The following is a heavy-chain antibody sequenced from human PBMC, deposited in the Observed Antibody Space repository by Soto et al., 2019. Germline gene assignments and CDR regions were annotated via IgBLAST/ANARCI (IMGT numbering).Heavy chain of an antibody. CDR1: GYTFISHG. D-gene: IGHD2-15*01. CDR2: ISGKNGNT. Sequence: QVQLVQSGVEVKKPGASVKVSCKASGYTFISHGISWVRQAPGQGLEWMGWISGKNGNTNYAQKLQGRVTLTTDTSTSTAYMELRSLRSDDTAVYSCASVSSSIVVVPDYGMDVWGQGTTVTVSS. CDR3: ASVSSSIVVVPDYGMDV. J-gene: IGHJ6*02. V-gene: IGHV1-18*04.